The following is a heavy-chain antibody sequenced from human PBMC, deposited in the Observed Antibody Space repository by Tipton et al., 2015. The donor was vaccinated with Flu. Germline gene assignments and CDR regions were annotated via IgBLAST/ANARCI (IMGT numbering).Heavy chain of an antibody. D-gene: IGHD4-17*01. CDR3: ASRLNGDVDY. CDR2: IYTSGST. J-gene: IGHJ4*02. CDR1: GGSISSGSYY. Sequence: LRLSCTVSGGSISSGSYYWSWIRQPAGMGLEWIGRIYTSGSTNYNPSLKSRVTISVDTSKNQFSLKLSSVTAADTAVYYCASRLNGDVDYWGQGTLVTVSS. V-gene: IGHV4-61*02.